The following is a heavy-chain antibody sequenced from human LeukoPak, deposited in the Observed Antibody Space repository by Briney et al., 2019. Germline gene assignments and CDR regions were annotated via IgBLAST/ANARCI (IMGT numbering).Heavy chain of an antibody. J-gene: IGHJ1*01. V-gene: IGHV3-66*01. CDR1: GFSVSNNY. CDR2: IYSGGST. Sequence: GGSLRLSCAASGFSVSNNYMSWVRQAPGKGLEWVSVIYSGGSTFHADSVRGRFTISRDNSKNTLYLQMNSLRAEDTAVYYCASDSYSPEYFQHWGQGTLVTVSS. D-gene: IGHD2-15*01. CDR3: ASDSYSPEYFQH.